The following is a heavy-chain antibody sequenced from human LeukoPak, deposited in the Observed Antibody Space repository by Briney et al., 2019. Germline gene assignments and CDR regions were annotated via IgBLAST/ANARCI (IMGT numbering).Heavy chain of an antibody. CDR1: GGSISSGDYY. Sequence: KTSETLSLTCTVSGGSISSGDYYWSWIRQPPGRGLEWIVYIYYSGSTYYNPSLKSRVTISVDTAKNQFSLKLSSVTAAATAVYYCARGGYGDYDFDYWGQGTLVTVSS. J-gene: IGHJ4*02. D-gene: IGHD4-17*01. V-gene: IGHV4-30-4*08. CDR2: IYYSGST. CDR3: ARGGYGDYDFDY.